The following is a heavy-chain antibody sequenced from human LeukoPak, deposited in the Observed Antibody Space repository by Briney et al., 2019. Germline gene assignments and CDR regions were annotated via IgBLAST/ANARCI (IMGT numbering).Heavy chain of an antibody. CDR2: IYTSGST. Sequence: SQTLSLTCTVSGGSISGGGYYWTWIRQPAGKGLEWIGRIYTSGSTNYNPSLKSRVTISVDTSKNQFSLKLSSVTAADTAVYYCARDENGYVWGSFRAWGQGTLVTVSS. V-gene: IGHV4-61*02. D-gene: IGHD3-16*02. CDR1: GGSISGGGYY. CDR3: ARDENGYVWGSFRA. J-gene: IGHJ5*02.